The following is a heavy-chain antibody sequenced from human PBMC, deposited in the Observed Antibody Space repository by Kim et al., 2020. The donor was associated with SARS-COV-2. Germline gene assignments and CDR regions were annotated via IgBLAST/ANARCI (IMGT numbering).Heavy chain of an antibody. Sequence: PSLKSRVTISVDTSKNQFSLKLSSVTAADTAVYYCATTYSGSYSVFYFDYWGQGTLVTVSS. J-gene: IGHJ4*02. V-gene: IGHV4-39*01. D-gene: IGHD1-26*01. CDR3: ATTYSGSYSVFYFDY.